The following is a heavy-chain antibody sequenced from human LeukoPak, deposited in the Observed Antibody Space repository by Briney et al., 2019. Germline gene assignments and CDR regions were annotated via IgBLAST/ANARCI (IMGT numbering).Heavy chain of an antibody. Sequence: HPGGSLRLSCAASGFTFNNYAMNWVRQAPGKGLEWVSGITGSSGGTYYADSVKGRFTISRDSSKNTVYLQMKSLRVEDTAVYHCAKDRFGYSVGWFFDPWGQGSLVTVSS. CDR3: AKDRFGYSVGWFFDP. CDR1: GFTFNNYA. CDR2: ITGSSGGT. V-gene: IGHV3-23*01. J-gene: IGHJ5*02. D-gene: IGHD6-19*01.